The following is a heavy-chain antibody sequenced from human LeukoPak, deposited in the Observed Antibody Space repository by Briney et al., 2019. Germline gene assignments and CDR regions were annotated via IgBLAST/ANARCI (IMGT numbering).Heavy chain of an antibody. D-gene: IGHD3-10*01. CDR1: GFTFSSYG. CDR3: ASGPYGSGSYYNLFSGY. V-gene: IGHV3-30*03. CDR2: ISYDGSNK. J-gene: IGHJ4*02. Sequence: GGSLRLSCAASGFTFSSYGMHWVRQAPGKGLEWVAVISYDGSNKYYADSVKGRFTISRDNAKNSLYLQMNSLRAEDTAVYYCASGPYGSGSYYNLFSGYWGQGTLVTVSS.